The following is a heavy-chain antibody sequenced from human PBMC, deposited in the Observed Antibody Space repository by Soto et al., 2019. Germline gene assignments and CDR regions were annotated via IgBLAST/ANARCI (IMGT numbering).Heavy chain of an antibody. Sequence: LRLSFAASGFTFSSYAMQWVRQAPGKGLEWVAVISYDGSNKYYADSVKGRFTISRDNSKNTLYLQMNSLRAEDTAVYYCARDRPSPYCSSTSCSSYFDYWGQGTLVTVSS. D-gene: IGHD2-2*01. J-gene: IGHJ4*02. V-gene: IGHV3-30-3*01. CDR1: GFTFSSYA. CDR2: ISYDGSNK. CDR3: ARDRPSPYCSSTSCSSYFDY.